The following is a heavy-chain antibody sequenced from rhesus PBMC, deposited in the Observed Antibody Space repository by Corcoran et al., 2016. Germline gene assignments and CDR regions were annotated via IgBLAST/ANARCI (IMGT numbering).Heavy chain of an antibody. CDR2: IVGSSGST. D-gene: IGHD5-30*01. CDR3: ARDCGYSGYSFGFDY. J-gene: IGHJ4*01. Sequence: QVQLQESGPGLVKPSETLSLTCAVSGYSIRSGYGRSWIRPPPGKGLEWIGYIVGSSGSTNYNPSLKSRVTISKDTSKNQFSLKLSSVTAADTAVYYCARDCGYSGYSFGFDYWGQGVLVTVSS. V-gene: IGHV4-127*01. CDR1: GYSIRSGYG.